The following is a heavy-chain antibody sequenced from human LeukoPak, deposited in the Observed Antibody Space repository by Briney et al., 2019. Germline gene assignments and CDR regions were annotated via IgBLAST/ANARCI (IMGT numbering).Heavy chain of an antibody. CDR2: INPSGGST. CDR1: GYTFTSYY. D-gene: IGHD1-1*01. J-gene: IGHJ4*02. V-gene: IGHV1-46*01. Sequence: ASVKVSCKTFGYTFTSYYVHWVRQAPGQGLEWMGIINPSGGSTTYAQKLQGRVTMTTDTSTSTAYMELRSLRSDDTAVYYCARGPEEYNWNDGGNYFDYWGQGTLVTVSS. CDR3: ARGPEEYNWNDGGNYFDY.